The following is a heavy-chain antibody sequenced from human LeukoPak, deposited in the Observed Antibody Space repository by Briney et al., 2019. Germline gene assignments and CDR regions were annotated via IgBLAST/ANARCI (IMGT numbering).Heavy chain of an antibody. CDR3: ARQWGYGSGVNWFDP. CDR1: GXSISSSSYY. J-gene: IGHJ5*02. V-gene: IGHV4-39*01. CDR2: IYYSGST. D-gene: IGHD3-10*01. Sequence: PSETLSLTCTVSGXSISSSSYYWGWIRQPPGRGLEWIGSIYYSGSTYYNPSLKSRVTISLDTSKNQFSLKLSSVTAADTAVYYCARQWGYGSGVNWFDPWGQGTLVTVSS.